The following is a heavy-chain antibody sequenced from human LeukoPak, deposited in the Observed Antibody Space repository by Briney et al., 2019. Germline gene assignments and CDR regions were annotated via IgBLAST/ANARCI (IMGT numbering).Heavy chain of an antibody. CDR3: ARRSRTYGSGSYYNWSFYMDV. J-gene: IGHJ6*03. CDR2: INHSGST. Sequence: SETLSLTCAVYGGSFSGYYWSWIRQPPGKGLEWIGEINHSGSTNYNPSLKSRVTISVDTSKNQFSLKLSSVTAADTAVYYCARRSRTYGSGSYYNWSFYMDVWGKGTTVTISS. V-gene: IGHV4-34*01. CDR1: GGSFSGYY. D-gene: IGHD3-10*01.